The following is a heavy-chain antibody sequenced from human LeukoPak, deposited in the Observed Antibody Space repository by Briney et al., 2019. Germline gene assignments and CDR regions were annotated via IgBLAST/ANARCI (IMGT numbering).Heavy chain of an antibody. CDR1: GYSISSAYY. J-gene: IGHJ4*02. Sequence: SETLSLTCSVSGYSISSAYYWGWIRQPPGKGLEWIGTMYHSGSTNYNPSLKSRVTISVDTSKNQFSLKLSSVTAADTAVYFCARGSRGDNFDYWGQGTLDTVSS. CDR2: MYHSGST. V-gene: IGHV4-38-2*02. D-gene: IGHD7-27*01. CDR3: ARGSRGDNFDY.